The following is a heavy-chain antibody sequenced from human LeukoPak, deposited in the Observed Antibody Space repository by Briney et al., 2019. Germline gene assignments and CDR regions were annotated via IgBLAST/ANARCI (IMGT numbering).Heavy chain of an antibody. CDR2: IYYTGTT. CDR1: GGSVRSYY. J-gene: IGHJ2*01. V-gene: IGHV4-59*02. D-gene: IGHD2-15*01. CDR3: ATIVFDGSKSHWYFDV. Sequence: PSGTLSLTCTVSGGSVRSYYWTWIRQPPGKGLEWIGYIYYTGTTNHNPSLQSRVTISVDTSKNQFSLDLDSVTAADTAVYYCATIVFDGSKSHWYFDVWGRGTLVTVSS.